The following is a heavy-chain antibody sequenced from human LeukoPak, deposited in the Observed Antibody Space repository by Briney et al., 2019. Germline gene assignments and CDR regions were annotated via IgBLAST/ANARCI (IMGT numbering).Heavy chain of an antibody. Sequence: ASVTVSCKASGYTFTGYYMHWVRQAPGQGLEWMGWINPNSGGTNYAQTFQGRVTMTRDTSISTAYMELSRLRSDDTAVYYCARGVHGNYMDVWGKGTTVTISS. V-gene: IGHV1-2*02. J-gene: IGHJ6*03. D-gene: IGHD1-26*01. CDR1: GYTFTGYY. CDR2: INPNSGGT. CDR3: ARGVHGNYMDV.